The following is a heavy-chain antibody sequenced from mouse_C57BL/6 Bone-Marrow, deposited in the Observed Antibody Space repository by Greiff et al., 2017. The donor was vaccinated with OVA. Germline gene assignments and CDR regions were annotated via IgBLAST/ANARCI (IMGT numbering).Heavy chain of an antibody. J-gene: IGHJ3*01. Sequence: QVQLQQSGAELARPGASVKLSCTASGYTFTSYGISWVKQRTGQGLEWIGEIYPRSGNTYYNEKFKGKATLTADKSSSTAYMELRSLTSEDAAVYICAREVYYYGSRAAWFAYWGQGTLVTVSA. CDR3: AREVYYYGSRAAWFAY. CDR1: GYTFTSYG. D-gene: IGHD1-1*01. CDR2: IYPRSGNT. V-gene: IGHV1-81*01.